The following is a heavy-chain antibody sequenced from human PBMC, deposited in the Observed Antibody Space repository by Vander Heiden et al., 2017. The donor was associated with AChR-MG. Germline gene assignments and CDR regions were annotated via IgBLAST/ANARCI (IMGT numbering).Heavy chain of an antibody. V-gene: IGHV3-30-3*01. Sequence: QVQLVESGGGVVQPGRSLRLSCVASGFAFSTYAMHWVRRAPGKGLEWAAVMSYDGNNKYYADSVRGRVTISRDNSKNTLYLQMNSLRPEDTAVYFCARDLSRDGGNSGGNLDYWGQGTLVTVSS. CDR2: MSYDGNNK. D-gene: IGHD2-21*02. CDR1: GFAFSTYA. J-gene: IGHJ4*02. CDR3: ARDLSRDGGNSGGNLDY.